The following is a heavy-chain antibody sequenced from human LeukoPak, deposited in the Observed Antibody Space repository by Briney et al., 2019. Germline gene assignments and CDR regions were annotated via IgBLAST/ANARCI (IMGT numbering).Heavy chain of an antibody. D-gene: IGHD3-16*01. CDR1: GFTFTAYA. J-gene: IGHJ4*02. V-gene: IGHV3-7*01. CDR3: ARRRGWVDH. Sequence: GGSLRLSCAASGFTFTAYAMSWFRQTPGKGLEWVGNIHQDGSVTNYVDAVKGRFTISRDNARNSVFLKLNSLRAEDTALYYCARRRGWVDHWGQGTLVTVSS. CDR2: IHQDGSVT.